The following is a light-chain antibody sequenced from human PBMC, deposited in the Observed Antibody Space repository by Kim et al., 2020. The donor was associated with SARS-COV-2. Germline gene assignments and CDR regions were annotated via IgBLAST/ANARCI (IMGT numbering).Light chain of an antibody. CDR2: RNN. V-gene: IGLV1-40*01. CDR3: QSFDSSLSALL. CDR1: SSNIGASFD. J-gene: IGLJ2*01. Sequence: RITISCTGGSSNIGASFDVHWYQQLPGTAPKLLLYRNNNRPSGVPDRFSASRSGTSASLAITGLQPEDEADYYCQSFDSSLSALLFGGGTKVTVL.